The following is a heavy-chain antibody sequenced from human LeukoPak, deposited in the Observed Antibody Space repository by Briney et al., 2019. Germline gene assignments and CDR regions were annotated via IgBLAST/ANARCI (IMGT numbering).Heavy chain of an antibody. CDR3: ARDILGDWGSGAFDI. CDR1: GGSFSGYY. Sequence: SETLSLTCAVYGGSFSGYYWSWIRQPPGKGLEWIGEINHSGSTNYNPSLKSRVTISVDTSKNQFSLKLSSVTAADTAVYYCARDILGDWGSGAFDIWGQGTMVTVSS. V-gene: IGHV4-34*01. D-gene: IGHD2-21*02. CDR2: INHSGST. J-gene: IGHJ3*02.